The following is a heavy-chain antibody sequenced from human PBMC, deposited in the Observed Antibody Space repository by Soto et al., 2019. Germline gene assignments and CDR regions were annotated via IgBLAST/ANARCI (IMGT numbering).Heavy chain of an antibody. V-gene: IGHV4-61*01. Sequence: PSETLSLTCTVSGGSVSSGSYYWSWIRQPPGKGLEWIGYIYYSGSTNYNPSLKSRVTISVDTSKNQFSLKLISVTAADTAVYYCARGPLGCTFDYWGQGTLVTVSS. CDR2: IYYSGST. CDR3: ARGPLGCTFDY. D-gene: IGHD1-26*01. J-gene: IGHJ4*02. CDR1: GGSVSSGSYY.